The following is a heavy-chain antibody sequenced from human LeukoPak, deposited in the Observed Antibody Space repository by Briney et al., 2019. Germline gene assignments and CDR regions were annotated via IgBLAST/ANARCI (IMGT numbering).Heavy chain of an antibody. D-gene: IGHD3-3*01. Sequence: GGSLRLSCAASGFTFSSLGMHWARQARGKGREGVAVIWYDGSNKYYADSVKGRFTIFRDNSKNTLYLQMNSLRAEDTAVYYCARDRDEWDAFDIWGQGTMVTVSS. CDR3: ARDRDEWDAFDI. V-gene: IGHV3-33*01. CDR1: GFTFSSLG. J-gene: IGHJ3*02. CDR2: IWYDGSNK.